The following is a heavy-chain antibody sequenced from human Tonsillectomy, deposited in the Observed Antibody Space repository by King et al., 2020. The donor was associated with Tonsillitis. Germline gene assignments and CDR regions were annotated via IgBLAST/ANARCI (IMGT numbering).Heavy chain of an antibody. CDR2: ISWNSGSI. J-gene: IGHJ4*02. V-gene: IGHV3-9*01. Sequence: VQLVESGGGLVQPGRSLRLSCAASGFTFDDYAMHWVRQAPGKGLEWVSGISWNSGSIGYADSVKGRFTISRDNAKNSLYLQMNSLRAEDTALYYCAKDICRNYRSGSYYNRAPYYWGQGTLVTVSS. CDR1: GFTFDDYA. D-gene: IGHD3-10*01. CDR3: AKDICRNYRSGSYYNRAPYY.